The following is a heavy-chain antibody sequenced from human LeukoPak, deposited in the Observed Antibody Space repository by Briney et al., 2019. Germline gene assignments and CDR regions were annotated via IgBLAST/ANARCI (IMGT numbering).Heavy chain of an antibody. J-gene: IGHJ4*02. V-gene: IGHV3-23*01. CDR1: GFTVSSNS. Sequence: GGSLRLSCTVSGFTVSSNSMSWVRQAPGKGLEWVSGITGSGSGTYYADSVKGQFTISRDNAKNTLYLQMNSLRVEDTAVCYCAKSGERRRPYYFDYWGQGTLVTVSS. D-gene: IGHD3-10*01. CDR2: ITGSGSGT. CDR3: AKSGERRRPYYFDY.